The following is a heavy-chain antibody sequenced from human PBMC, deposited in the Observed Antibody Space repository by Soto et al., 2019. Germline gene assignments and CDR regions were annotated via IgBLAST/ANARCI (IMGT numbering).Heavy chain of an antibody. CDR2: ISYDGNDK. CDR1: GFTFSPYT. J-gene: IGHJ4*02. D-gene: IGHD2-21*01. V-gene: IGHV3-30-3*01. CDR3: ARGGGFCGGVCYKGGIDY. Sequence: QVQLVESGGGVVQPGRSLRLSCAASGFTFSPYTMHWVRQAPGKGLEWVAVISYDGNDKFYADSVKGRFTISRDNSKNTLYLQMNSLRAEDTAVYYCARGGGFCGGVCYKGGIDYWGQGTLVTVSS.